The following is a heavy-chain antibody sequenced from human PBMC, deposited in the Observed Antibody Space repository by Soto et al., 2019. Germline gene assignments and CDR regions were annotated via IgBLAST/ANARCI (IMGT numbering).Heavy chain of an antibody. V-gene: IGHV4-4*07. CDR2: IYTSGST. Sequence: QVQLQESGPGLVKPSETLSLPCTVSGGSISSYYWSWIRQPAGKGLEWIGSIYTSGSTNYNPSLKSRVTMSVDTSKNQFSLKLSAVTAADTAVYYCARDRHTSYGYYGMDVWGQGTTVTVSS. CDR1: GGSISSYY. D-gene: IGHD5-18*01. CDR3: ARDRHTSYGYYGMDV. J-gene: IGHJ6*02.